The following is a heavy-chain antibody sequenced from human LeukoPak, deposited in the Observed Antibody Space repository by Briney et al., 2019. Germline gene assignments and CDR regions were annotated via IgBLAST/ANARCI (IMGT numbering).Heavy chain of an antibody. Sequence: SETLSLTCAVYGGSFSGHSWSWIRQPPGKGLEWIGEINHSGSTNFNPSLKSRVTISVDTSKNQFSLKLSSVTAADTAVYYCARGRRRITMIVVVITEGGFDYWGQGTLVTVSS. CDR3: ARGRRRITMIVVVITEGGFDY. D-gene: IGHD3-22*01. V-gene: IGHV4-34*01. CDR1: GGSFSGHS. CDR2: INHSGST. J-gene: IGHJ4*02.